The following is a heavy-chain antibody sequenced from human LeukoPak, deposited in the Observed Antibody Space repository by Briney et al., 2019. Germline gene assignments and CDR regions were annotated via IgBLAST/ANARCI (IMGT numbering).Heavy chain of an antibody. D-gene: IGHD5-24*01. CDR3: AREEEMATNTDY. V-gene: IGHV3-74*01. J-gene: IGHJ4*02. CDR1: GFTFRRHW. Sequence: QTGGSLRLSCAASGFTFRRHWMHWVRQAPGKGLVWVSRINGDGSATYYADSVKGRFSISRDNPKNTLYPHMHSLRADDTAVYYCAREEEMATNTDYWGQGTLVTVSS. CDR2: INGDGSAT.